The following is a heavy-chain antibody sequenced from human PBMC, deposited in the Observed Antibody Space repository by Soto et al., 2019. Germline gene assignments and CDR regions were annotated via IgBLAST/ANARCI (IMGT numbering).Heavy chain of an antibody. V-gene: IGHV2-5*02. CDR2: IYWDDDN. CDR1: GFSLSTSGVG. D-gene: IGHD2-2*01. Sequence: QITLKESGPTLVKPTQTLTLTCTFSGFSLSTSGVGVGWIRKPPGTALEWLAVIYWDDDNRYTPSLKSRLTNTKNTSKDQVVLTMTNMGPVDTATDYYSHPVHHQLPDFWGEGTLGTVSS. CDR3: SHPVHHQLPDF. J-gene: IGHJ4*02.